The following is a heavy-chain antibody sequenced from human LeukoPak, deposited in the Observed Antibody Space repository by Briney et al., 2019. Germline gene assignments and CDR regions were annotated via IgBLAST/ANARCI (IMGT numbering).Heavy chain of an antibody. Sequence: GGSLRLSCAASRFXFSSYAVSWVRQAPGKGLEWVSGISGGGGHTYYADSVKGRFTISRDNSQNTVYLQMNSLRAEDTALYYCAKCQSTVVQLIDYWGQGTLVTVSS. D-gene: IGHD2-2*01. CDR3: AKCQSTVVQLIDY. V-gene: IGHV3-23*01. J-gene: IGHJ4*02. CDR1: RFXFSSYA. CDR2: ISGGGGHT.